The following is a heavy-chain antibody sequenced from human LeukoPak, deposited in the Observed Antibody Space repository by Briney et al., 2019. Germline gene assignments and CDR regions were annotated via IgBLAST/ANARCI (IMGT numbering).Heavy chain of an antibody. CDR2: INPSGGST. Sequence: ASVKVSCKASGYTFTSYYMHWVRQAPGQGLEWMGIINPSGGSTSYAQKFQGRVTMTRDTPTSTVYMELSSLRSEDTAVYYCARTHSSSWYRDDAFDIWGQGTMVTVSS. D-gene: IGHD6-13*01. CDR3: ARTHSSSWYRDDAFDI. J-gene: IGHJ3*02. CDR1: GYTFTSYY. V-gene: IGHV1-46*01.